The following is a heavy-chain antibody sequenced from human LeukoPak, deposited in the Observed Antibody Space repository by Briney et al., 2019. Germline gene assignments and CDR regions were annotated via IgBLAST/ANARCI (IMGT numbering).Heavy chain of an antibody. CDR1: GGSISTYH. J-gene: IGHJ4*02. CDR3: ARQDAGIAARPFDN. V-gene: IGHV4-4*09. D-gene: IGHD6-6*01. Sequence: SETLSLTCTVSGGSISTYHWSWIRRPPGEGLEGIAYIHASGPTNYNPSLKSRITISVDTSKNQFSLKLSSVTAADTAVYYCARQDAGIAARPFDNWGQGTLVTVSS. CDR2: IHASGPT.